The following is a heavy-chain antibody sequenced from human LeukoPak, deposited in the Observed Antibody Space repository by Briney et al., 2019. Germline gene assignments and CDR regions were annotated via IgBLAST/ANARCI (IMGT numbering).Heavy chain of an antibody. CDR1: GGSISSYY. CDR2: IYYSGST. CDR3: ARPGSNSDAFDI. Sequence: PSETLSLTCTVSGGSISSYYWSWIRQPPGKGLEWIGYIYYSGSTNYNPSLMSRVTISVDTSKNQFSLKLSSVTAADTAVYYCARPGSNSDAFDIWGQGTMVTVSS. V-gene: IGHV4-59*01. D-gene: IGHD3-10*01. J-gene: IGHJ3*02.